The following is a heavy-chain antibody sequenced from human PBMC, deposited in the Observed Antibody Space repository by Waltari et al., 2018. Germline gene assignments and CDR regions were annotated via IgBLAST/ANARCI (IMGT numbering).Heavy chain of an antibody. J-gene: IGHJ4*02. D-gene: IGHD6-19*01. CDR2: INPNSGGT. CDR1: GYTFTGYY. Sequence: QVQLVQSGAEVKKPGASVKVSCKASGYTFTGYYMHWVRQAPGQGLEWMGRINPNSGGTNYAQKFQGRVTMTRDTSISTAYMELSRLRSDDTAVYYCARDKAVAGTSALYFDYWGQGTLVTVSS. V-gene: IGHV1-2*06. CDR3: ARDKAVAGTSALYFDY.